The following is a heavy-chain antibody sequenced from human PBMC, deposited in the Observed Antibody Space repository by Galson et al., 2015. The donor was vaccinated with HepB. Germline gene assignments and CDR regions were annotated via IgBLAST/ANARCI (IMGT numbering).Heavy chain of an antibody. CDR2: TRSKASSYAT. V-gene: IGHV3-73*01. CDR3: TRICVTIIVVVILDY. Sequence: SLRLSCAASGFTFSGSAVHWVRQTSVKGLEWVGRTRSKASSYATAYAASVKGRFTIFRDDSKSTAYLQMNSLKTEDTAVYYCTRICVTIIVVVILDYWGQGTLVTVSS. D-gene: IGHD3-22*01. J-gene: IGHJ4*02. CDR1: GFTFSGSA.